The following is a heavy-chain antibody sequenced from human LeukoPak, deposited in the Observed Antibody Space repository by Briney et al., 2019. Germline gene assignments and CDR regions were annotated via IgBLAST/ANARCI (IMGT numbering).Heavy chain of an antibody. D-gene: IGHD3-22*01. CDR2: IYHSGST. CDR1: GGSISSSSYY. Sequence: IPSETLSLTCTVSGGSISSSSYYWGWIRQPPGKGLEWIGSIYHSGSTYYNPSLKSRVTISVDRSKNQFSLKLSSVTAADTAVYYCARGDSSYFDYWGQGTLVTVSS. CDR3: ARGDSSYFDY. V-gene: IGHV4-39*07. J-gene: IGHJ4*02.